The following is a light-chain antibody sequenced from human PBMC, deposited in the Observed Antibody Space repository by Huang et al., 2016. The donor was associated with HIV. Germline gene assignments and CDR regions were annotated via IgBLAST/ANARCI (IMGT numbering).Light chain of an antibody. CDR3: MQALQTIT. CDR2: LGS. Sequence: DIVMTQSPLSLPVTPGEPASISCRSSQSLLHSNVYNYLDWYLQKPGQSPHLLIFLGSNRASGVPDRFSGSGSGTDFTLKISRVEAEDVGVYYCMQALQTITFGQGTRLEIK. CDR1: QSLLHSNVYNY. J-gene: IGKJ5*01. V-gene: IGKV2-28*01.